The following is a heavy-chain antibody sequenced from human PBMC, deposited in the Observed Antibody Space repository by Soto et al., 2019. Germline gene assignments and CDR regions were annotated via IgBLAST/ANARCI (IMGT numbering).Heavy chain of an antibody. CDR2: IDYNGVT. CDR1: GGSIYRSGYY. V-gene: IGHV4-39*01. J-gene: IGHJ4*02. Sequence: SETLSLACTVSGGSIYRSGYYWGWIRQPPGRGLEWIGNIDYNGVTYSNPSLKSRITISRDTSKNQFSLKLTSVTAADTALYYCGKVLVGATGHTDSDSWGPGTLVTVSS. D-gene: IGHD2-15*01. CDR3: GKVLVGATGHTDSDS.